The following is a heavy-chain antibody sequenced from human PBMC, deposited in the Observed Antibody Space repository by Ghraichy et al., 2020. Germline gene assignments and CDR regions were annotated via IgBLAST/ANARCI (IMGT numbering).Heavy chain of an antibody. CDR2: IYTSGST. J-gene: IGHJ5*02. Sequence: SETLSLTCTVSGGSISSYYWSWIRQPAGKGLEWIGRIYTSGSTNYNPSLKSRVTMSVDTSKNQFSLKLSSVTAADTAVYYCARGYYYDSSGYLNWFDPWGQGTLVTVSS. D-gene: IGHD3-22*01. CDR1: GGSISSYY. CDR3: ARGYYYDSSGYLNWFDP. V-gene: IGHV4-4*07.